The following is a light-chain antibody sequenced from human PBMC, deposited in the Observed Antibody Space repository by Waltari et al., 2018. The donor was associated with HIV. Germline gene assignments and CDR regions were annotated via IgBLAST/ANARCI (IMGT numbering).Light chain of an antibody. CDR1: SSNLGNNF. CDR3: ATWDRSLSRVI. CDR2: DNN. V-gene: IGLV1-51*01. J-gene: IGLJ2*01. Sequence: QSVLTQPPSVSAAPRQQVTISCSGTSSNLGNNFVSWYQQLPGTAPKLLIYDNNKRPSGIPDRFSGSKSGTSATLGITGLQTGDEADYFCATWDRSLSRVIFGGGTRLTVL.